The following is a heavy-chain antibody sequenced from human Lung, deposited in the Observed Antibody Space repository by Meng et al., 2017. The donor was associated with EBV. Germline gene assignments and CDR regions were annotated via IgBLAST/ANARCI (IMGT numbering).Heavy chain of an antibody. D-gene: IGHD5-18*01. J-gene: IGHJ5*02. CDR3: ARDRVQLWFS. V-gene: IGHV3-30-3*01. CDR1: GFTFSSYA. CDR2: ISYDGSNK. Sequence: VQVVGSGGGVVQPGRSLRPSFAGFGFTFSSYAMHWVRQAPGKGLEWVAVISYDGSNKYYADSVKGRFTISRDNSKNTLYLQMNSLRAEDTAVYYCARDRVQLWFSWGQGTLVTVSS.